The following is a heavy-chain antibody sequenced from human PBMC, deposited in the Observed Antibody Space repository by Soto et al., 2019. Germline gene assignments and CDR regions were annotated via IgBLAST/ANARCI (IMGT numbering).Heavy chain of an antibody. CDR3: ARVGDYGDYEYYFDY. J-gene: IGHJ4*02. Sequence: QVQLQESGPGLVKPSGTLSLTCAVSSGSISSSNWWSWVRQPPGKGLEWIGELYHSGSTNYNPSLKSRVTISVDKSKNQFSLKLSSVTAADTAVYYCARVGDYGDYEYYFDYWGQGTLVTVSS. D-gene: IGHD4-17*01. CDR2: LYHSGST. CDR1: SGSISSSNW. V-gene: IGHV4-4*02.